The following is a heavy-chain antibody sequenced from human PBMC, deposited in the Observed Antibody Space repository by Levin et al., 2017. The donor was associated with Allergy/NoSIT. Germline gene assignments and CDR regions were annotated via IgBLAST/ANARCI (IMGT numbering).Heavy chain of an antibody. Sequence: SQTLSLPCTVSGGSISSGDYYWSWIRQPPGKGLEWIGYIYYSGSTYYNPSLKSRVTISVDTSKNQFSLKLSSVTAADTAVYYCARRAGSGAFDIWGQGTMVTVSS. D-gene: IGHD3-10*01. CDR1: GGSISSGDYY. CDR3: ARRAGSGAFDI. J-gene: IGHJ3*02. CDR2: IYYSGST. V-gene: IGHV4-30-4*01.